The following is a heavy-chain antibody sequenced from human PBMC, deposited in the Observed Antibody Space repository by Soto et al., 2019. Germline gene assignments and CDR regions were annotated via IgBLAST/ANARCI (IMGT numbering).Heavy chain of an antibody. J-gene: IGHJ4*02. CDR3: ARDRAAAAGKGFDY. V-gene: IGHV4-31*03. D-gene: IGHD6-13*01. CDR1: GGSISSGGYY. Sequence: SETLSLTCTVSGGSISSGGYYWSWIRQHPGKGLEWVGYIYYSGSTYYNPSLKSRVTISVDTSKNQFSLKLSSVTAADTAVYYCARDRAAAAGKGFDYWGQGTLVTVSS. CDR2: IYYSGST.